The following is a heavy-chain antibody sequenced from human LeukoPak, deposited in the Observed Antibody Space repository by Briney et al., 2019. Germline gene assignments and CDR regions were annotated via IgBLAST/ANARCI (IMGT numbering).Heavy chain of an antibody. V-gene: IGHV3-23*01. CDR1: GFTFSSYG. CDR3: AKGGPFSTSSQKYFDP. D-gene: IGHD6-6*01. Sequence: GGSLRLSCAASGFTFSSYGMTWVRQAPGKGLEWVSSISGSGGEIHYADSVKGRFTISRDNSKNTVYLQMNSLRDEDTAVFYCAKGGPFSTSSQKYFDPWGQGSLVIVS. J-gene: IGHJ5*02. CDR2: ISGSGGEI.